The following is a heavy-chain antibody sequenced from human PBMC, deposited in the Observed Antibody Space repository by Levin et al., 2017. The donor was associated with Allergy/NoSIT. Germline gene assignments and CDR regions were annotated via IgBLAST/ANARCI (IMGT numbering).Heavy chain of an antibody. CDR1: GGTFSSYA. CDR2: IIPIFGTA. V-gene: IGHV1-69*06. CDR3: ARAYYDSSGYYSHYYYYYGMDV. Sequence: SVKVSCKASGGTFSSYAISWVRQAPGQGLEWMGGIIPIFGTANYAQKFQGRVTITADKSTSTAYMELSSLRSEDTAVYYCARAYYDSSGYYSHYYYYYGMDVWGQGTTVTVSS. J-gene: IGHJ6*02. D-gene: IGHD3-22*01.